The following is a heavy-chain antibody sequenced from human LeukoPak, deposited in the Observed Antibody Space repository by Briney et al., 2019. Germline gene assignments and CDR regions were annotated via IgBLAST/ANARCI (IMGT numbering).Heavy chain of an antibody. Sequence: GGSLRLSCAASGFTVSSNYMSWVRQAPGKGLEWASVIYSGGSTYYADSVKGRFTISRDNSKNTLYLQMNSLRAEDTAVYYCARSIAARPLIYYGMDVWGQGTTVTVSS. CDR1: GFTVSSNY. V-gene: IGHV3-66*01. J-gene: IGHJ6*02. D-gene: IGHD6-6*01. CDR2: IYSGGST. CDR3: ARSIAARPLIYYGMDV.